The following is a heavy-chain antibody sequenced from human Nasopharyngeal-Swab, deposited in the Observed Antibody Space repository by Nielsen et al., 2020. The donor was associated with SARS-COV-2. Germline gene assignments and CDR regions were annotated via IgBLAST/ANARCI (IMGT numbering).Heavy chain of an antibody. CDR3: ARDEITMTAAFDY. CDR2: INSDGSST. D-gene: IGHD3-22*01. Sequence: VRQAPGTGLVWVSRINSDGSSTSYADSVKGRFTISRDSAKNTLYLQMNSLRAEDTAVYYCARDEITMTAAFDYWGQGTLVTVSS. V-gene: IGHV3-74*01. J-gene: IGHJ4*02.